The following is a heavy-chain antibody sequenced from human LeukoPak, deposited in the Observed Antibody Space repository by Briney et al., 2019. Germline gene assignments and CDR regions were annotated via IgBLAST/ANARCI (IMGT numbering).Heavy chain of an antibody. D-gene: IGHD3-9*01. Sequence: SETLSLTCTVSGDSIIGYYWSWIRQPPGKGLEWIGYIHYSGSSNYNPSLQSRVTISVDTSKNQFSLKLSSVTAADTAVYYCARAIYDILTGYEDAFDIWGQGTMVTVSS. V-gene: IGHV4-59*01. CDR3: ARAIYDILTGYEDAFDI. J-gene: IGHJ3*02. CDR1: GDSIIGYY. CDR2: IHYSGSS.